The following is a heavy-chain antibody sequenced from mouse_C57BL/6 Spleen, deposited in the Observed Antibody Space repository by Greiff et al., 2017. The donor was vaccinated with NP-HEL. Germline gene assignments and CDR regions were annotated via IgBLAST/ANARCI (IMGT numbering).Heavy chain of an antibody. V-gene: IGHV3-1*01. D-gene: IGHD2-4*01. J-gene: IGHJ4*01. CDR1: GYSITSGYD. CDR3: ARGGDYDDGYAMDY. Sequence: EVQLQESGPGMVKPSQSLSLTCTVTGYSITSGYDWHWIRHFPGNKLEWMGYISYSGSTNYNPSLKSRISITHDTSKNHFFLKLNSVTTEDTATYYCARGGDYDDGYAMDYWGQGTSVTVSS. CDR2: ISYSGST.